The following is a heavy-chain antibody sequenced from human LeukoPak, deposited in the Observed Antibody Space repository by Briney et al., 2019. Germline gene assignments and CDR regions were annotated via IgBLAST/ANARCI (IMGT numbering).Heavy chain of an antibody. D-gene: IGHD6-19*01. Sequence: ASVKASCKASGYTFTSYDINWVRQATGQGLEWMGWMNPNSGNIGYAQKFQGRVTMTRNTSISTAYMELSSLRSEDTAVYYCARVGSSGWYYYYYGMDVWGQGTTVTVSS. V-gene: IGHV1-8*01. CDR2: MNPNSGNI. CDR3: ARVGSSGWYYYYYGMDV. J-gene: IGHJ6*02. CDR1: GYTFTSYD.